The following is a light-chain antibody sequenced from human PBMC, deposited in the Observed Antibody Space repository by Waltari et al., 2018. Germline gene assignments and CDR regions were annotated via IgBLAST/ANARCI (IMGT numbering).Light chain of an antibody. CDR3: QQYFSYPYT. CDR1: QGISSY. J-gene: IGKJ2*01. V-gene: IGKV1-8*01. Sequence: AIRMTQSPSSFSASTGDRVTITCRASQGISSYLAWYQQKPGEAPTLLFYAASTLRSGVPSRFSGSGSGTDFTLTINCLQSEDFATYYCQQYFSYPYTFGQGTKLEIK. CDR2: AAS.